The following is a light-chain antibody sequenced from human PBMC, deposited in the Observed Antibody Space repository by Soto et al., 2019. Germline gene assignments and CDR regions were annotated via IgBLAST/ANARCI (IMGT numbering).Light chain of an antibody. V-gene: IGKV3-15*01. CDR3: QQYNNWPPT. CDR2: GAS. Sequence: MTQSPSTLSASVGDRVTITCRASQNIERYMAWYQQKPGQAPRLLIYGASTRATGIPAKFSGSGSGTEFTLTISSLQSEDFAVYSCQQYNNWPPTFGQGTKV. CDR1: QNIERY. J-gene: IGKJ1*01.